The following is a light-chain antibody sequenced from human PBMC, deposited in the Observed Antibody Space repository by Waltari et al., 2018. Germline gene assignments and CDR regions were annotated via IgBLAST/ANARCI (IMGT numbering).Light chain of an antibody. CDR3: LEYMSFPST. CDR2: DAS. Sequence: TQSPSSVSASLGDRVTISCRASQDIGHYLTWIQQKPGKAPKSLISDASTLHSGVPSRFRGSRSGTTFTLTITGPQPEDFATYFCLEYMSFPSTFGQGTKLDSK. J-gene: IGKJ2*01. V-gene: IGKV1-16*01. CDR1: QDIGHY.